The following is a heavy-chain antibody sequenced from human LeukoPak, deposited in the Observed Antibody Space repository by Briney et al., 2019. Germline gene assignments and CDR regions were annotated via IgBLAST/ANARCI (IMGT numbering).Heavy chain of an antibody. V-gene: IGHV1-8*01. Sequence: GASVKVSCRASGYTFTSYDINWVRQATGQGLEWMGWMNPNSGNTGYAQKFQGRVTMTRNTSISTAYMELSSLRSEDTAVYYCARDQYGSSWYFITRDFDYWGQGTLVTVSS. J-gene: IGHJ4*02. CDR3: ARDQYGSSWYFITRDFDY. CDR2: MNPNSGNT. D-gene: IGHD6-13*01. CDR1: GYTFTSYD.